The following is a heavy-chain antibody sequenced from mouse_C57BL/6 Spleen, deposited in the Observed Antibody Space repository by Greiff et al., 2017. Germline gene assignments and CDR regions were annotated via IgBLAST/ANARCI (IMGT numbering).Heavy chain of an antibody. D-gene: IGHD2-4*01. Sequence: VHVKQSGPELVKPGASVKISCKASGYSFTGYYMNWVKQSPEKSLEWIGEINPSTGGTTYNQKFKAKATLTVDKSSSTAYMQLKSLTSEDSAVYYCARTRGLPYYFDYWGQGTTLTVSS. CDR1: GYSFTGYY. J-gene: IGHJ2*01. V-gene: IGHV1-42*01. CDR2: INPSTGGT. CDR3: ARTRGLPYYFDY.